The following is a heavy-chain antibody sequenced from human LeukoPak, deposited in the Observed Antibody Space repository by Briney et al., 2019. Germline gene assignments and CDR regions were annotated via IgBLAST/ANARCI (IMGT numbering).Heavy chain of an antibody. CDR3: ATRGGSGPYCSGGSCPDAFDI. CDR2: FDPEDGET. D-gene: IGHD2-15*01. V-gene: IGHV1-24*01. Sequence: ASMKVSCKVSGYTLTELSMHWVRQAPGKGLEWMGGFDPEDGETIYAQKFQGRVTMTEDTSTDTAYMELSSLRSEDTAVYYCATRGGSGPYCSGGSCPDAFDIWGQGTMVTVSS. CDR1: GYTLTELS. J-gene: IGHJ3*02.